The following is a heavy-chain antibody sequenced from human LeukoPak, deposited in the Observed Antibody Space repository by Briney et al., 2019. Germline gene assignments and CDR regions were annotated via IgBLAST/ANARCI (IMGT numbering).Heavy chain of an antibody. V-gene: IGHV3-9*01. D-gene: IGHD3-22*01. CDR3: AKDIWYYDSSGPFDY. CDR2: ISWNSGSI. Sequence: GGPLRLSCAASGFTFDDYAMHWVRQAPGKGLEWVSGISWNSGSIGYADSVKGRFTISRDNAKNSLYLQMNSLRAEDTALYYCAKDIWYYDSSGPFDYWGQGTLVTVS. CDR1: GFTFDDYA. J-gene: IGHJ4*02.